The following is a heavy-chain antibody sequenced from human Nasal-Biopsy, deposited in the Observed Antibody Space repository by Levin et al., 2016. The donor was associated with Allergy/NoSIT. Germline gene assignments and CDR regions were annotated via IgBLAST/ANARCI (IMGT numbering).Heavy chain of an antibody. CDR3: ARDRTDSRSPYYFYGMDV. CDR2: INPHSGVA. D-gene: IGHD3-22*01. V-gene: IGHV1-2*04. J-gene: IGHJ6*02. Sequence: ASVKVSCKASGYTFTDYYLHWVRQAPGQGLEWMGWINPHSGVANYAPKFQGSVSMTRDKSISTVYLDLSRVRSDDTAVYYCARDRTDSRSPYYFYGMDVWGQGTTVTVSS. CDR1: GYTFTDYY.